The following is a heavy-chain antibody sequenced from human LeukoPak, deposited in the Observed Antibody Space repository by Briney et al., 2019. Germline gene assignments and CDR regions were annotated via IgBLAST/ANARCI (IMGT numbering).Heavy chain of an antibody. CDR1: EFTFSTYS. D-gene: IGHD2-21*02. V-gene: IGHV3-21*04. CDR3: AKELYGWCVGDCAFDS. Sequence: PGGSLRLSCAASEFTFSTYSMNWVRQAPGKGLEWVSSITSSSYIYYADSLKGRFTISRDNSENTLFLQMNSLRAEDTALYYCAKELYGWCVGDCAFDSWGQGTLVTVSS. CDR2: ITSSSYI. J-gene: IGHJ4*02.